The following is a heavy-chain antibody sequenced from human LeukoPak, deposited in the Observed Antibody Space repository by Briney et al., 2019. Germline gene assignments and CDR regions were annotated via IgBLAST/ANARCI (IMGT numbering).Heavy chain of an antibody. V-gene: IGHV4-31*03. CDR1: GGSISSGGYY. CDR3: ARVVRLGWYDILTGHSGWFDP. J-gene: IGHJ5*02. Sequence: PSETLSLTCTVSGGSISSGGYYWSWIRQQPGKGLEWIGYIYYSGSTYYNPSLKSRVTISVDTSKNQFSLKLSSVTAADTAVYYCARVVRLGWYDILTGHSGWFDPWGQGTLVTVSS. CDR2: IYYSGST. D-gene: IGHD3-9*01.